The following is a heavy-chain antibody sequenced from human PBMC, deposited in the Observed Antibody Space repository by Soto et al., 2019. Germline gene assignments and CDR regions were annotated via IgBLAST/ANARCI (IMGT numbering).Heavy chain of an antibody. D-gene: IGHD4-17*01. J-gene: IGHJ6*02. CDR3: ARDATYGDYDRHYYYGMDV. CDR1: GFTFSSYA. V-gene: IGHV3-30-3*01. CDR2: ISYDGSNK. Sequence: GGSLRLSCAASGFTFSSYAMHWVRQAPGKGLEWVAVISYDGSNKYYADSVKGRFTISRDNSKNTLYLQMNSLRAEDTAVYYCARDATYGDYDRHYYYGMDVWGQGTTVTVSS.